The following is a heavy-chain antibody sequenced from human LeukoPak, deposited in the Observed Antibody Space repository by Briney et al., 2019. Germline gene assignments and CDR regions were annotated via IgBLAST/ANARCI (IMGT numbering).Heavy chain of an antibody. CDR3: ARGLRYFANMDV. CDR1: GDSITGYY. V-gene: IGHV4-39*07. Sequence: SETLSLTCTVSGDSITGYYWGWIRQPPGKGLEWIGNIYYTGNTYYNASLKSRVTISVDTSKNQFSLKLSSVTAADTAVYYCARGLRYFANMDVWGKGTTVTISS. CDR2: IYYTGNT. D-gene: IGHD3-9*01. J-gene: IGHJ6*03.